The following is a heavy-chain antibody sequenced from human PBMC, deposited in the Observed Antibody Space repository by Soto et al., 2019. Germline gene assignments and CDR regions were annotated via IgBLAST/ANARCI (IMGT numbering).Heavy chain of an antibody. CDR1: GCSINNFY. J-gene: IGHJ4*02. Sequence: SETLSLTCAVSGCSINNFYWNWIRQPPGKGLEFIGSIYYSGSTNYSPPLRSRVTISVDTSKNQFSLNLSSVTAADTAVYYCARGSRSWPYYFDYWSQGALVTVSS. CDR3: ARGSRSWPYYFDY. D-gene: IGHD6-13*01. V-gene: IGHV4-59*01. CDR2: IYYSGST.